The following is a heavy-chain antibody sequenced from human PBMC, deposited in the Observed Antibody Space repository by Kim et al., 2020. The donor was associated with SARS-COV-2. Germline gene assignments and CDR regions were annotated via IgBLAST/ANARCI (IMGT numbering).Heavy chain of an antibody. D-gene: IGHD3-16*02. CDR1: GFTFSDYY. CDR3: ARVGYDYVWGSYRDYYYYYDSDV. CDR2: ISSSSSYT. J-gene: IGHJ6*02. Sequence: GGSLRLSCAASGFTFSDYYMSWIRQAPGKGLEWVSSISSSSSYTNYADSVKCRFTISRDKAKNSLYLQMTSLRAEDTAVYYCARVGYDYVWGSYRDYYYYYDSDVWGQGTTVTVSS. V-gene: IGHV3-11*05.